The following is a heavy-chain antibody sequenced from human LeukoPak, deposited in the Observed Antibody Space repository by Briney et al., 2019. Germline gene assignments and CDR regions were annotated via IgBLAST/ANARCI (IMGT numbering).Heavy chain of an antibody. V-gene: IGHV3-23*01. CDR2: ISGSGGST. D-gene: IGHD2-15*01. Sequence: GGSLRLSCAASGFTFSSYAMSWVRQAPGKGLEWVSAISGSGGSTYYADSVKGRFTISRDNSKKTLYLQMNSLRAEDTAVYYCAKVLGGGSCYSAVDYWGQGTLVTVSS. CDR3: AKVLGGGSCYSAVDY. J-gene: IGHJ4*02. CDR1: GFTFSSYA.